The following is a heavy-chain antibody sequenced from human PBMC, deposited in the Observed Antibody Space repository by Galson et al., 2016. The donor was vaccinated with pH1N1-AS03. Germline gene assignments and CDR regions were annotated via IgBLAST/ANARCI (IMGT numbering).Heavy chain of an antibody. CDR1: GGSISIYY. V-gene: IGHV4-59*08. CDR3: ARRLPAGDVGAFHI. Sequence: ETLSLTCSVSGGSISIYYWSWIRQPPGKGLEWIGYIYYSGSTYYNPSLKSRVTTSVDTSKNQFSLKLSSVTAADTAVYYCARRLPAGDVGAFHIWGQGTMVSVSS. D-gene: IGHD1-26*01. J-gene: IGHJ3*02. CDR2: IYYSGST.